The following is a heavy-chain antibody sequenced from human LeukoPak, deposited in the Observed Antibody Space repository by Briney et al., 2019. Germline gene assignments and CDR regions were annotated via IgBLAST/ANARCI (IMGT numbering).Heavy chain of an antibody. CDR2: INHSGST. CDR1: GGSFSGYY. J-gene: IGHJ4*02. Sequence: PSETLSLTCAVYGGSFSGYYWSWIRQPAGKGLQWIGEINHSGSTNYNPSLKSRVTISVDTSKNQFSLKLSSVTAADTAVYYCARGTSGSSEIFDYWGQGTLVTVSS. CDR3: ARGTSGSSEIFDY. D-gene: IGHD6-6*01. V-gene: IGHV4-34*01.